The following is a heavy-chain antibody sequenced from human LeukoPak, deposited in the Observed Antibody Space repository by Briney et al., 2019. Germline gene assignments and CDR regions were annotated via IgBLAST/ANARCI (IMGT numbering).Heavy chain of an antibody. V-gene: IGHV3-33*06. CDR2: IWYDGSNK. CDR3: AKEAVDYYDSSGYYPFDY. Sequence: PGGSLRLSXAASGFTFSSYGMHWVRQAPGKGLEWVAVIWYDGSNKYYADSVKGRFTIPRDNSKNTLYLQMNSLRAEDTAVYYCAKEAVDYYDSSGYYPFDYWGQGTLVTVSS. CDR1: GFTFSSYG. D-gene: IGHD3-22*01. J-gene: IGHJ4*02.